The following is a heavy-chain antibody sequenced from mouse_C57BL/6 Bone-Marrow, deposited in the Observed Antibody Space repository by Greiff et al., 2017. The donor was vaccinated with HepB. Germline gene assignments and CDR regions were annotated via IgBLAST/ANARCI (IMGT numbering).Heavy chain of an antibody. Sequence: VQLQQSGTVLARPGASVKMSCKTSGYTFTSYWMHWVKQRPGQGLEWIGAIYPGNSDTSYNQKFKGKAKLTAVTSASTAYMELSSLTNEDSAVYYCTNYYGNRFAYWGQGTLVTVSA. J-gene: IGHJ3*01. V-gene: IGHV1-5*01. CDR2: IYPGNSDT. CDR1: GYTFTSYW. CDR3: TNYYGNRFAY. D-gene: IGHD1-1*01.